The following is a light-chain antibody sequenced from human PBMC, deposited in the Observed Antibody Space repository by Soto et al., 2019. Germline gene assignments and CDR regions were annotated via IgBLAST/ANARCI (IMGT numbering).Light chain of an antibody. CDR3: AAWDDSLSGPV. Sequence: LTQPPSASGTPGQRVTISCSGSSSNIGSNYVYWYQQLPGTAPKLLIYRNNQRPSGVPDRFSGSKSGTSASLAIIGLRSEDEADYYCAAWDDSLSGPVFGGGTKVTVL. CDR2: RNN. J-gene: IGLJ2*01. V-gene: IGLV1-47*01. CDR1: SSNIGSNY.